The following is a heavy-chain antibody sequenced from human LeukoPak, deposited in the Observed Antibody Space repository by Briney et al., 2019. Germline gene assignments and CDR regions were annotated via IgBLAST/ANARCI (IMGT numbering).Heavy chain of an antibody. CDR3: AAVGYSSSPGGQYYFDY. CDR1: GYTLTELS. V-gene: IGHV1-24*01. CDR2: FDPEDGDT. Sequence: ASVKVSCKVSGYTLTELSMHWVRQAPGKGLEWMGGFDPEDGDTIYAQKFQGRVTMTEDTSTDTAYMELSSLRSEDTAVYYCAAVGYSSSPGGQYYFDYWGQGTLVTVSS. D-gene: IGHD6-13*01. J-gene: IGHJ4*02.